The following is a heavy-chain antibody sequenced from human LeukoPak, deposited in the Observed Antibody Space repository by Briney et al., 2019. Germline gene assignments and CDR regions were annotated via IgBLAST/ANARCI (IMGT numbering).Heavy chain of an antibody. Sequence: GESLKISCKGSGYSFTSYWIGWVRQMPGKGLEWMGIIYPGDSDNRYSPSFQGQVTISADKSISTAYLQWSSLKASDTAMYYCARRGQDGSGSYYFDYWGQGTLVTVSS. V-gene: IGHV5-51*01. D-gene: IGHD3-10*01. J-gene: IGHJ4*02. CDR1: GYSFTSYW. CDR2: IYPGDSDN. CDR3: ARRGQDGSGSYYFDY.